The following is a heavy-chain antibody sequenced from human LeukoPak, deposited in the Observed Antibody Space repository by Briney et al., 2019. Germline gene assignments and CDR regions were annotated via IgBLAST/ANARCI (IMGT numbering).Heavy chain of an antibody. CDR2: ISGSGGST. J-gene: IGHJ4*02. CDR1: GFTFSSYA. D-gene: IGHD3-22*01. V-gene: IGHV3-23*01. Sequence: GGSLSLSCAASGFTFSSYAMSWVRQAPGKGLEWVSAISGSGGSTYYADSVKGRFTISRDNSKNTLYLQMNGLRAEDTAVYYCAKDRRSYYDSSGYNWGQGTLVTVSS. CDR3: AKDRRSYYDSSGYN.